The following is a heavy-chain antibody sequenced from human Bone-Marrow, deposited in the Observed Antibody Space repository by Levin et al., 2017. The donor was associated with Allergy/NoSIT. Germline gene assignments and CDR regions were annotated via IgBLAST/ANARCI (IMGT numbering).Heavy chain of an antibody. V-gene: IGHV1-69*13. Sequence: GASVKVSCKTSGGTFSSYPITWVRQAPGQGLEWMGGIVPIFGTSHYSQKFQGRATITADEYTTTAYLELSSLTSEDTAVYYCARDITTGAYYYGMDVWGQGTTVTVSS. D-gene: IGHD4-11*01. CDR2: IVPIFGTS. CDR3: ARDITTGAYYYGMDV. CDR1: GGTFSSYP. J-gene: IGHJ6*02.